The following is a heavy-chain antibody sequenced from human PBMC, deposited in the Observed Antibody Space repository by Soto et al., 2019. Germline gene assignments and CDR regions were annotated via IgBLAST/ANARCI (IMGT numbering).Heavy chain of an antibody. J-gene: IGHJ3*02. V-gene: IGHV3-7*01. CDR2: IKQDGSEK. CDR3: ARSVLWVVPAWFFDI. D-gene: IGHD2-2*01. Sequence: GGSLRLSCAASGFTFSSYWMSWVRQAPGKGLEWVANIKQDGSEKYYVDSVKGRFTISRDNAKNSLYLQMNSLRAEDTAVYYCARSVLWVVPAWFFDIWGQGTMVTVSS. CDR1: GFTFSSYW.